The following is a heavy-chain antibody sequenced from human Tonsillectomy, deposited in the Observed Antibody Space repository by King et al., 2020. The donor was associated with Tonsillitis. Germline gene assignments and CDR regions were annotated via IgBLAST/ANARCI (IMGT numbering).Heavy chain of an antibody. CDR3: ARHCSGGGCYSYFDL. Sequence: QLQESGPGLVKPSETLSLTCSVSAGSISSRSYWGWIRQPPGKGLQWIGSIHYSGDTYYNPSLKSRATISVDTSKNQFSLRLSSVTAADTAVYYCARHCSGGGCYSYFDLWGRGTLVTVSS. J-gene: IGHJ2*01. D-gene: IGHD2-15*01. V-gene: IGHV4-39*01. CDR1: AGSISSRSY. CDR2: IHYSGDT.